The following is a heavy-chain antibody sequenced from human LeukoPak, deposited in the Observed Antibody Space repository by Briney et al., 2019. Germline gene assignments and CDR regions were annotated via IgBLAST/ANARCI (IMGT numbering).Heavy chain of an antibody. CDR2: IDLNGSWK. CDR1: GFTFSNHD. Sequence: GGSLRLSCVASGFTFSNHDMHWVRQAPGKGLVWVSRIDLNGSWKTYADSVKGRFTISRDNAKNTVYLQMNSLRAEDTAVYYCARHQVGNTDYWGQGTLDTVSS. J-gene: IGHJ4*02. D-gene: IGHD2-2*02. CDR3: ARHQVGNTDY. V-gene: IGHV3-74*03.